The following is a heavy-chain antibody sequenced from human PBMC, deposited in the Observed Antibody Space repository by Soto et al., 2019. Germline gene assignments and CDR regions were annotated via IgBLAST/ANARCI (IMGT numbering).Heavy chain of an antibody. CDR1: GGSISVYY. D-gene: IGHD4-17*01. J-gene: IGHJ2*01. Sequence: SETLSLTCTISGGSISVYYWSWIRQSPRQGLEWIGYVYDNGRPYYSPSLKSRVTISADTSKNQISLRAEDTAVYYCARDRLRTGDYVWYFDLWGRGTLVTVSS. CDR3: ARDRLRTGDYVWYFDL. V-gene: IGHV4-59*12. CDR2: VYDNGRP.